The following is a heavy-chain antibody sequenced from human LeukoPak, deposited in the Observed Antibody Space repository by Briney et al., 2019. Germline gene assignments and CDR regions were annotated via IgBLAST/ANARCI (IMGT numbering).Heavy chain of an antibody. CDR3: ARGSSDYSLTKDY. CDR1: RYTFTDYF. Sequence: ASVKVSCKASRYTFTDYFIHWARQAPGRGPEWMGWIKPKSGGTNYAQKFQARVTMTKDTSISTVYMDLSRLTSDDTVVYYCARGSSDYSLTKDYWGQGTLVTVSS. D-gene: IGHD3-22*01. J-gene: IGHJ4*02. CDR2: IKPKSGGT. V-gene: IGHV1-2*02.